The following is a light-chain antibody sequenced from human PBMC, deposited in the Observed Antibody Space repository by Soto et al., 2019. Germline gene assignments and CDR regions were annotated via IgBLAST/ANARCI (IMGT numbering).Light chain of an antibody. V-gene: IGLV2-14*01. J-gene: IGLJ2*01. CDR3: SSYTSTSTLVV. CDR2: DVS. CDR1: SSDVGGYNY. Sequence: QSALTQPASVSGSPGQSITISCTGTSSDVGGYNYVSWYQQYPGKAPKLMIYDVSNRPSGVSNRFSGSKSGNTASLTISGLQAEDEADYYCSSYTSTSTLVVFGGGIKLTVL.